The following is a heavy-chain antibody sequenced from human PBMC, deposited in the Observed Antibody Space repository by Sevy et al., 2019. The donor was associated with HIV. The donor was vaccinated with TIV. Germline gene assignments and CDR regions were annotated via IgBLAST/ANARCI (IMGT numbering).Heavy chain of an antibody. CDR3: AASLIQWFGGFDY. D-gene: IGHD3-16*01. CDR1: GFTFSDYY. CDR2: ISSSGSTI. Sequence: GGSLRLSCAASGFTFSDYYMSWIRQAPGKGLEWVSYISSSGSTIYYADSVKGRFTISRGNAKNSLYLQMNSLRAEDTAVYYCAASLIQWFGGFDYWGQGTLVTVSS. V-gene: IGHV3-11*01. J-gene: IGHJ4*02.